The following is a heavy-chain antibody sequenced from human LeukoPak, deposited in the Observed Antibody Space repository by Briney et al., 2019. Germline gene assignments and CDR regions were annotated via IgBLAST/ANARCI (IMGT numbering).Heavy chain of an antibody. CDR1: GYTFTGYY. CDR3: ARDLYSSTAWFDP. Sequence: ASVKVSCTASGYTFTGYYMHWVRQAPGQGLEWMGRINPNSGGTNYAQKFQGRVTMTRDTSISTAYMELSRLRSDDTAVYYCARDLYSSTAWFDPWGQGTLVTVSS. CDR2: INPNSGGT. V-gene: IGHV1-2*06. D-gene: IGHD6-13*01. J-gene: IGHJ5*02.